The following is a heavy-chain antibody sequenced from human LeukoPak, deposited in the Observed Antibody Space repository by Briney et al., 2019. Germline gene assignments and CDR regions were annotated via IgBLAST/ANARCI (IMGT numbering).Heavy chain of an antibody. CDR3: ARVMFPYSSSWYYFDY. Sequence: GGSLRLSCAASGFTFSSYEMNWVRQAPGKGLEWVSYISSSGSTIYYADSVKGRFTISRDNSKNTLYLQMNSLRAEDTAVYYCARVMFPYSSSWYYFDYWGQGTLVTVSS. J-gene: IGHJ4*02. CDR2: ISSSGSTI. V-gene: IGHV3-48*03. CDR1: GFTFSSYE. D-gene: IGHD6-13*01.